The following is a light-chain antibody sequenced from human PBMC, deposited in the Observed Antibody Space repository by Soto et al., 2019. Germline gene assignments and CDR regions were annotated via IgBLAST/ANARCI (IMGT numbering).Light chain of an antibody. Sequence: QSALTQPASVSGSPGQSITISCTGTSSDVGGYNYVSWYQQHSGKAPKLMIYDVSNRPSGISNRFSGSKSGNTASLTISGLQDEDEADYHCSSYTSSNIRVFGGGTKLTVL. CDR2: DVS. CDR3: SSYTSSNIRV. V-gene: IGLV2-14*01. J-gene: IGLJ2*01. CDR1: SSDVGGYNY.